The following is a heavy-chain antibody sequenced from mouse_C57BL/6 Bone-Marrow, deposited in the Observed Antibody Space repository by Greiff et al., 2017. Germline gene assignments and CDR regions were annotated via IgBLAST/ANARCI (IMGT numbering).Heavy chain of an antibody. CDR2: ISSGGSYT. V-gene: IGHV5-6*01. D-gene: IGHD2-2*01. J-gene: IGHJ3*01. Sequence: EVQGVESGGDLVKPGGSLKLSCAASGFTFSSYGMSWVRQTPDKRLEWVATISSGGSYTYYPDSVKGRFTISRDNAKNTLYLQMSSLKSVDTAMYYGARLVTPVLAYWGQGTLVTVSA. CDR1: GFTFSSYG. CDR3: ARLVTPVLAY.